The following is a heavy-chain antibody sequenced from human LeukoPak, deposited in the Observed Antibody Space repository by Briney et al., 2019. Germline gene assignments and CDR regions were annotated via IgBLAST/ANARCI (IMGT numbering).Heavy chain of an antibody. J-gene: IGHJ6*03. D-gene: IGHD3-22*01. V-gene: IGHV3-30*12. CDR1: GFIFRTYA. Sequence: PGGSLRLSCAASGFIFRTYAMNWVRQAPGKGLEWVAFIFYNGTDKYADSVKGRFTISRDNAKNSLYLQMNSLRAEDTAVYYCAREGNDSSGYYYGYYYYYMDVWGKGTTVTVSS. CDR2: IFYNGTDK. CDR3: AREGNDSSGYYYGYYYYYMDV.